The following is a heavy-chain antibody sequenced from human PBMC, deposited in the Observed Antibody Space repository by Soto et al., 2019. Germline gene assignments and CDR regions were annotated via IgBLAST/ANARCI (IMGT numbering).Heavy chain of an antibody. J-gene: IGHJ4*02. CDR3: ARAKYYYDSSGYIPVDFDY. Sequence: PSETLSLTCAVSGGSISSGGYSWSWIRQPPGKGLEWIGYIYHSGSTYYNPSLKSRVTISVDRSKNQFSLKLSSVTAADTAVYYCARAKYYYDSSGYIPVDFDYWGQGTLVTVSS. CDR1: GGSISSGGYS. V-gene: IGHV4-30-2*01. D-gene: IGHD3-22*01. CDR2: IYHSGST.